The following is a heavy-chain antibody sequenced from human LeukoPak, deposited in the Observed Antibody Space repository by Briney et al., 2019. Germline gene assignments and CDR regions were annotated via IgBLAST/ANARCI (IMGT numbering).Heavy chain of an antibody. Sequence: SETLSLTCTVSGGPIASSAYYWVWVRQSPGRGLEWLGSIYNNGDTYYNPSFESRVTTAIETSKNQFSLKMTSVTAADTAAYYCTSRGFRLPLDAFDVWGQGTRVAVSS. CDR2: IYNNGDT. V-gene: IGHV4-39*01. D-gene: IGHD5-24*01. J-gene: IGHJ3*01. CDR3: TSRGFRLPLDAFDV. CDR1: GGPIASSAYY.